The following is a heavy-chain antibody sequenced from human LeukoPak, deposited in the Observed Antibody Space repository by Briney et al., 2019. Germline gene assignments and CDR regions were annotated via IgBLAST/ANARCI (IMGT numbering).Heavy chain of an antibody. CDR1: GFTFSSYG. D-gene: IGHD2-2*01. CDR2: IWYDGSNK. V-gene: IGHV3-33*06. J-gene: IGHJ4*02. CDR3: AKDQSTLGFDY. Sequence: PGRSLRLSCAASGFTFSSYGMHWVRQAPGKGLEWVAVIWYDGSNKYYADSVKGRFTISRDNSKNTLYLQMNSLRAEDTAGYYCAKDQSTLGFDYWGQGTLVTVSS.